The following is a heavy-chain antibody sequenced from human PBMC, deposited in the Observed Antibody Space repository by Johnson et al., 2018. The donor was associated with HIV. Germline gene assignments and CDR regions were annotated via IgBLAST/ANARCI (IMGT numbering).Heavy chain of an antibody. CDR3: ARDGYYDSGSDPLDI. J-gene: IGHJ3*02. CDR1: GFTFDDYG. V-gene: IGHV3-20*04. D-gene: IGHD3-10*01. Sequence: MLLVESGGGVARPGGSLRLSCEASGFTFDDYGMTWVRQPPGKGLEWVSGINWNGGSIAYADSVKGRFTISRENAKNSLYLQMNSLRAEDTALYYCARDGYYDSGSDPLDIWGQGTMVTVSS. CDR2: INWNGGSI.